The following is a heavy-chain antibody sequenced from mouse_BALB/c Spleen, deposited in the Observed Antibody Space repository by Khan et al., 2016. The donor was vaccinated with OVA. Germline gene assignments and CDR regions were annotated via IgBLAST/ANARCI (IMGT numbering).Heavy chain of an antibody. CDR1: GYEFSNYW. CDR3: ARSGYDYFVY. Sequence: QVQLQQSGAELVRPGSSVKISCKASGYEFSNYWMNWVKQRPGQGLEWIGQIYLGEGDTSFNGKFRGKATLTADKSSSTAYMQLSSLTSEDSAVYFCARSGYDYFVYWGQGTLVTVSA. D-gene: IGHD2-14*01. CDR2: IYLGEGDT. V-gene: IGHV1-80*01. J-gene: IGHJ3*01.